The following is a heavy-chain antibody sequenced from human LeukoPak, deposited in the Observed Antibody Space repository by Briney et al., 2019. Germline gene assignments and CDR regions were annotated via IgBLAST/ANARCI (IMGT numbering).Heavy chain of an antibody. V-gene: IGHV1-58*01. CDR3: AATLTVITGGTYYGMDV. Sequence: SVKVSCKASGFTFGTSAVQWVRQARGQHLEWIGWIVVGSGHTNYAQEFQGRVGITRDKSTNTAYMELSSLRSEDTAVYYCAATLTVITGGTYYGMDVWGQGTTVIVSS. D-gene: IGHD4-17*01. CDR2: IVVGSGHT. CDR1: GFTFGTSA. J-gene: IGHJ6*02.